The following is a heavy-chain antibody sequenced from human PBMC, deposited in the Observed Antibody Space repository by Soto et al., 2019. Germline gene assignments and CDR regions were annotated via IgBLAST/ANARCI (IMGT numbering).Heavy chain of an antibody. CDR3: ARSQYSSSWYPFDY. CDR2: ISSSSSTI. V-gene: IGHV3-48*01. Sequence: PGESLRLSYAPSGLTFSSYIMNWVRQAPGKGLEWVSYISSSSSTIYYADSVKGRFTISRDNSKNTLYLQMNSLRAEDTAVFYCARSQYSSSWYPFDYWGQGA. D-gene: IGHD6-13*01. CDR1: GLTFSSYI. J-gene: IGHJ4*02.